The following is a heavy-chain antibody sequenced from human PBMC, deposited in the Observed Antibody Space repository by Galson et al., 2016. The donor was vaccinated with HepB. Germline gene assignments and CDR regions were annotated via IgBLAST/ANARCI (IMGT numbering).Heavy chain of an antibody. CDR2: IIPIFGTA. J-gene: IGHJ5*02. CDR3: ARDPGGGYTSGWPPNWFDP. Sequence: SVKVSCKASGGTFSSYAISWVRQAPGQGLEWMGGIIPIFGTANYAQKFQGRVTITADESTSTAYMELSSLRSEDTAVYYCARDPGGGYTSGWPPNWFDPRGQGTLVTVSS. D-gene: IGHD6-19*01. CDR1: GGTFSSYA. V-gene: IGHV1-69*13.